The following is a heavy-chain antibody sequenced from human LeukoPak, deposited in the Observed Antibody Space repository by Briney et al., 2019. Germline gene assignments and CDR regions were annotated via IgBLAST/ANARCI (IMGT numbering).Heavy chain of an antibody. J-gene: IGHJ6*03. CDR1: GYTFTDYY. V-gene: IGHV1-69-2*01. Sequence: GATVKISCKASGYTFTDYYMHWGKQAPGKGLEWMGRVDPEDGETIYAEKFQGRVTITAATSTDTAYMELSSLRSKDTAVYSCATGSITMVRGYYYMDVWGKGTTVTVSS. CDR3: ATGSITMVRGYYYMDV. CDR2: VDPEDGET. D-gene: IGHD3-10*01.